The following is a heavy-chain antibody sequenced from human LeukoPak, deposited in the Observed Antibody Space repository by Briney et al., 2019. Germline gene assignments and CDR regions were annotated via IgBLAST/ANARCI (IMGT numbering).Heavy chain of an antibody. D-gene: IGHD1-14*01. CDR1: GXTFSSYA. Sequence: GGSLRLSCAASGXTFSSYAMHWVRQAPGKGLEYVSAISSNGGSTYYANSVKGRFTISRDNSKNTLYLQMGSLRAEDMAVYYCARYTPEYYYYGMDVWGQGTTVTVSS. V-gene: IGHV3-64*01. CDR3: ARYTPEYYYYGMDV. J-gene: IGHJ6*02. CDR2: ISSNGGST.